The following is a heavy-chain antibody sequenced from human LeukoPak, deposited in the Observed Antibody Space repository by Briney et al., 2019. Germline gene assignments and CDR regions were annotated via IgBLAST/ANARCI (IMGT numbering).Heavy chain of an antibody. Sequence: QAGGSLRLSCAASGFTFSSYSMNWVRQAPGKGLEWVSAISGSGGSTYYADSVKGRFTISRDNSKNTLYLQMNSLRAEDTAVYYCAKGSSTWFDAFDIWGQGTMVTVSS. V-gene: IGHV3-23*01. CDR1: GFTFSSYS. D-gene: IGHD6-13*01. CDR3: AKGSSTWFDAFDI. CDR2: ISGSGGST. J-gene: IGHJ3*02.